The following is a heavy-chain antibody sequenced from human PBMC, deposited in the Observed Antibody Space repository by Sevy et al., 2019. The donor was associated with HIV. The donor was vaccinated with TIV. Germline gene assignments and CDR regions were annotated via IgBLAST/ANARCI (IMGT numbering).Heavy chain of an antibody. D-gene: IGHD7-27*01. Sequence: GGSLRLSCAASGFTFSSYWMSWVRQAPGKGLEWVANIKQDGSEKYYVDSVKGRFTISRDNAKNSLYLQMNSLRAEDTAVYYCARVKAPPLGYGMDVWGQGITVTVSS. CDR3: ARVKAPPLGYGMDV. V-gene: IGHV3-7*01. CDR2: IKQDGSEK. CDR1: GFTFSSYW. J-gene: IGHJ6*02.